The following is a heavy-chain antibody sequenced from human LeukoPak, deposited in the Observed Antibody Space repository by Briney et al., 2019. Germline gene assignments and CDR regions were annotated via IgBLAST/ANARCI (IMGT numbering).Heavy chain of an antibody. D-gene: IGHD5-18*01. CDR2: MYTSGNT. Sequence: SETLSLTCSVSGGSISPYYWSWIRQPAGKGLEWIGRMYTSGNTNYNPSLKSRVTMSVDTSKNQFSLRLSSVTAADTAVYYCAREGLDTAMVPFFDYWGRGTLVTVSS. CDR3: AREGLDTAMVPFFDY. J-gene: IGHJ4*02. CDR1: GGSISPYY. V-gene: IGHV4-4*07.